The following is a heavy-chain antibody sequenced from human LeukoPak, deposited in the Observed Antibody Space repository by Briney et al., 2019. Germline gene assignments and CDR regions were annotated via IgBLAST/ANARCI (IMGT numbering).Heavy chain of an antibody. J-gene: IGHJ4*02. Sequence: SETLSLTCAVYGGSFSGYYWSWIRQPPGKGLEWIGEINHSGSTNYNPSLKSRVTISVDTSKNQFSLKLSSLTAADTAVYYCAEEVAGTGGFDYWGQGTLVTVSS. CDR1: GGSFSGYY. CDR2: INHSGST. CDR3: AEEVAGTGGFDY. D-gene: IGHD6-19*01. V-gene: IGHV4-34*01.